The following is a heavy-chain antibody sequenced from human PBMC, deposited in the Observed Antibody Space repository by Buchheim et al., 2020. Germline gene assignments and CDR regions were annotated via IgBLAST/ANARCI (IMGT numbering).Heavy chain of an antibody. CDR3: ARDFSGWSRDY. CDR1: GFSFSPYG. D-gene: IGHD6-19*01. Sequence: EVQLVESGGDLVKPGGSLRLSCEASGFSFSPYGMTWVRQTPGKGLEWVATIGTGYHLFYPDSLKDRFTISRDNAKNSVYLQMNSLRVEDTGVYFCARDFSGWSRDYWGQGTL. J-gene: IGHJ4*02. CDR2: IGTGYHL. V-gene: IGHV3-21*01.